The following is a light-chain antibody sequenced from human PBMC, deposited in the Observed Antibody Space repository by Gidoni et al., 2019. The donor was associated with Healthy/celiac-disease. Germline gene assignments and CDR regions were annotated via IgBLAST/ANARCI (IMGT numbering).Light chain of an antibody. CDR2: EVS. J-gene: IGLJ2*01. V-gene: IGLV2-8*01. CDR1: SSDVGGYNY. Sequence: QSALTQPPSASGSPGQSVTISCTGTSSDVGGYNYVSWSHQHPCNSTKLMIYEVSNRPSGVPDRFFGSKSGNTASLTVSGLQAEDEADYYCSSYACSNNLRVFGGGTKLTVL. CDR3: SSYACSNNLRV.